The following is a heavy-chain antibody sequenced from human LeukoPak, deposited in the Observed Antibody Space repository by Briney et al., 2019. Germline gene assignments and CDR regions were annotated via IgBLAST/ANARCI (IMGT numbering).Heavy chain of an antibody. Sequence: SETLSLTCTVSGGSISTFYWTWIRRPPGKGLEWIGNVFYNGSTNYNPSLKSRVTISEDTSKNQFSLKLKSVTAADTAVYYCARPRLKFDFWSGLVYWGQGTLVTVPS. CDR1: GGSISTFY. V-gene: IGHV4-59*01. CDR2: VFYNGST. J-gene: IGHJ4*02. D-gene: IGHD3-3*01. CDR3: ARPRLKFDFWSGLVY.